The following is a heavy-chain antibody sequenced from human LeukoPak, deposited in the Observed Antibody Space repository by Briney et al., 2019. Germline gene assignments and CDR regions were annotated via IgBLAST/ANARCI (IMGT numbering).Heavy chain of an antibody. Sequence: PGGSLRLSCAASGFTFSDYYMSWIRQAPGKGLKWVSYISSSSSYTNYADSVKGRFTISRDNAKNSLYLQMNSLRAEDTAVYYCARDKYYFDYWGQGTLVTVSS. V-gene: IGHV3-11*06. CDR2: ISSSSSYT. CDR3: ARDKYYFDY. J-gene: IGHJ4*02. CDR1: GFTFSDYY.